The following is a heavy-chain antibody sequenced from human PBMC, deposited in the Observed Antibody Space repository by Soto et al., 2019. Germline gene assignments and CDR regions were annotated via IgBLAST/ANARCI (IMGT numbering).Heavy chain of an antibody. CDR3: ARSADGHYKWFDP. V-gene: IGHV3-48*03. CDR2: ISSSGSTV. J-gene: IGHJ5*02. CDR1: GFTFSSYE. D-gene: IGHD4-17*01. Sequence: GGSLRLSCAASGFTFSSYEMNWVRQAPGKGLEWVSYISSSGSTVYYTDSVKGRFTISRDNAKNSLYLQVNSLRAEDTAVYYCARSADGHYKWFDPRGQGPLVTVS.